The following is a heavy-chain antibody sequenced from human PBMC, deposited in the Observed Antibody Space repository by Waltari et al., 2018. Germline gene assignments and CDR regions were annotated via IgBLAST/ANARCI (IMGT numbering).Heavy chain of an antibody. CDR1: GYTFTDYG. V-gene: IGHV7-4-1*02. CDR3: ARGDWFYP. J-gene: IGHJ5*02. Sequence: QVQLVQSGSELMKRGASVKVSCTASGYTFTDYGLNWVRQAPGQGLEWLGWINTNTANPTYAQGFTGRFVFSLDTSVTTAYLQISSLKAEDTGVYFCARGDWFYPWGQGTMVIVSS. CDR2: INTNTANP.